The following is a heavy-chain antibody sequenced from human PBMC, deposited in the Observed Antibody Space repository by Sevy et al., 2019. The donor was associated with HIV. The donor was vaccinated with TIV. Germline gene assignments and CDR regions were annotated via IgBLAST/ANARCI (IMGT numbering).Heavy chain of an antibody. CDR1: GFTFSSYA. Sequence: GGSLRLSCAASGFTFSSYAMSWVRQAPGKGLEWVSSFTGSGTNTFYADSVKGRFTISRDNSKNTLYLQMNSRRAEVTAVYYCAKDSILVAGHFDYWGQGTLVTVSS. CDR3: AKDSILVAGHFDY. V-gene: IGHV3-23*01. D-gene: IGHD6-19*01. CDR2: FTGSGTNT. J-gene: IGHJ4*02.